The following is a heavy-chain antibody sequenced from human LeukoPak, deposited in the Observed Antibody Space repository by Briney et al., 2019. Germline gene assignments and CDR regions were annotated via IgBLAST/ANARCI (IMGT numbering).Heavy chain of an antibody. CDR3: ARDGYDFWTGYYPS. CDR2: IYNNGTT. Sequence: SETLSLTCTVSGDSITNYYWSWIRQPAGKGLESIGRIYNNGTTKYNPSLESRVTISVDTSNNQFSLKMSSVTAADTAVYYCARDGYDFWTGYYPSWGQGTLVTVSS. D-gene: IGHD3-3*01. J-gene: IGHJ5*02. CDR1: GDSITNYY. V-gene: IGHV4-4*07.